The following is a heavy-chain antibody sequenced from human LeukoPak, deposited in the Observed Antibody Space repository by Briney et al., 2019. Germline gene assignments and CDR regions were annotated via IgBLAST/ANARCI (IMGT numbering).Heavy chain of an antibody. V-gene: IGHV3-21*01. CDR3: ARDRIAAGNWFDP. CDR2: ISSSSSTI. CDR1: GFTFSSYG. Sequence: KPGVSLRLSCAASGFTFSSYGMHWVRQAPGKGLVWVSSISSSSSTIYYADSVKGRFTISRDNAKNSLYLQMNSLRAEDTAVYYCARDRIAAGNWFDPWGQGTLVTVSS. J-gene: IGHJ5*02. D-gene: IGHD6-13*01.